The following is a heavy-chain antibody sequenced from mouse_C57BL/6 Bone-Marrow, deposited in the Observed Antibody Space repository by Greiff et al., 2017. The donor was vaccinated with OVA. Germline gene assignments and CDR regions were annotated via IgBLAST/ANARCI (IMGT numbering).Heavy chain of an antibody. V-gene: IGHV5-16*01. D-gene: IGHD3-3*01. CDR2: INYDGSST. Sequence: EVKLMESEGGLVQPGSSMKLSCTASGFTFSDYYMAWVRQVPEKGLEWVANINYDGSSTYYLDSLKSRFIISRENAKNILYLQMSSLKSEDTATYYCARGGWDWYFDVWGTGTTVTVSS. J-gene: IGHJ1*03. CDR1: GFTFSDYY. CDR3: ARGGWDWYFDV.